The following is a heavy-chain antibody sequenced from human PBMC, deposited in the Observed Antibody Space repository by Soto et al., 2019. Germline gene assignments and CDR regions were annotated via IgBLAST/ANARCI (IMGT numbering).Heavy chain of an antibody. V-gene: IGHV4-34*01. CDR2: ISHSGST. D-gene: IGHD1-26*01. CDR1: GGNFRGYY. J-gene: IGHJ3*02. Sequence: SETLSLTCAVYGGNFRGYYWTWIRQPPGKGLEWLGEISHSGSTNSNPSLEGRVTISVHTSKNQFSLNLTSMTAADTAVYYCARGRAFMSRNAFDIWGQGTMVTVSS. CDR3: ARGRAFMSRNAFDI.